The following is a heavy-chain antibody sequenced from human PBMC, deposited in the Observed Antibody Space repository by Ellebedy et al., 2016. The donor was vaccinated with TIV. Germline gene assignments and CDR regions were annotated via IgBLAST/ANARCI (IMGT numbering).Heavy chain of an antibody. CDR1: GFSFGGFA. Sequence: PGGSLRLSCAASGFSFGGFAISWVRQAPGKGLQWVSTTSGSGGTTYYADSVRGRFTVSRDNSKNTLDLQMNNVRAEDTAVYYCAKCQIGYNSREQFHFEYWGQGALVTVSS. V-gene: IGHV3-23*01. D-gene: IGHD5-24*01. CDR3: AKCQIGYNSREQFHFEY. CDR2: TSGSGGTT. J-gene: IGHJ4*02.